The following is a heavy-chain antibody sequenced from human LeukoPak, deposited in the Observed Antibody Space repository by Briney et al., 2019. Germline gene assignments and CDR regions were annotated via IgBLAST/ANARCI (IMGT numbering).Heavy chain of an antibody. CDR1: GGSISSGSYS. CDR2: INHSGST. CDR3: ARRRYDFWSGYSWYFDY. Sequence: SQTLSLTCAVSGGSISSGSYSWSWLRQPPGKGLEWIGEINHSGSTNYNPSLKSRVTISVDTSKNQFSLKLSSVTAADTAVYYCARRRYDFWSGYSWYFDYWGQGTLVTVSS. J-gene: IGHJ4*02. V-gene: IGHV4-30-2*01. D-gene: IGHD3-3*01.